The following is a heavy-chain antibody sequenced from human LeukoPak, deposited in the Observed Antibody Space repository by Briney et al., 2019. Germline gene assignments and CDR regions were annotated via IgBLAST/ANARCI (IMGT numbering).Heavy chain of an antibody. J-gene: IGHJ3*02. CDR1: GYTFTSYD. Sequence: ASVKVSCKASGYTFTSYDINWVRQATGQGLEWMGWMNPNSGNTGYAQKFQGRVTMTRNTSISTAYMELSSLRSEDTDVYYCARGYEATNDAFDIWGQGTMVTVSS. D-gene: IGHD5-12*01. CDR3: ARGYEATNDAFDI. CDR2: MNPNSGNT. V-gene: IGHV1-8*01.